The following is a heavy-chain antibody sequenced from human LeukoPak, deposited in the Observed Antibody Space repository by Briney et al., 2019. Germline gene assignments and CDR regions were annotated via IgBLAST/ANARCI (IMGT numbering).Heavy chain of an antibody. D-gene: IGHD3-10*01. Sequence: GGSLRLSCAASGFTFGNYAMTWVRQAPGKGLEWVSAITGSGGSTYYADSVKGRFTISRDNSKNTLYLQMDGLRAEDTAVYYCAKDRTYYYGSGSYPAGDYWGQGTLVTVSS. CDR2: ITGSGGST. CDR1: GFTFGNYA. V-gene: IGHV3-23*01. J-gene: IGHJ4*02. CDR3: AKDRTYYYGSGSYPAGDY.